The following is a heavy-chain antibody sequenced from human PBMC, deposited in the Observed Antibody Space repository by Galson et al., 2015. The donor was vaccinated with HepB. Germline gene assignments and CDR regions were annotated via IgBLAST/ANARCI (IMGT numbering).Heavy chain of an antibody. CDR2: ISSSGSSI. J-gene: IGHJ4*02. CDR3: ARMYHGIYLNFDY. D-gene: IGHD1-26*01. Sequence: SLRLSCAASGFTFSSYEMNWVRQAPGRGLEWVSYISSSGSSIYYADSVKGRFTLSRDNAKNSLYLQMNSLRVEDTAVYYWARMYHGIYLNFDYWGQATLVTVSS. V-gene: IGHV3-48*03. CDR1: GFTFSSYE.